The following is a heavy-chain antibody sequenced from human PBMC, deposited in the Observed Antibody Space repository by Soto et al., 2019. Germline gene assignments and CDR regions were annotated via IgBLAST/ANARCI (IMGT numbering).Heavy chain of an antibody. CDR2: ISYDGSNK. Sequence: ESGGGVVQPGRSLRLSCAASGFTFSSYGMHWVRQAPGKGLEWVAVISYDGSNKYYADSVKGRFTISRDNSKNTLYLQMNSLRAEDTAVYYCAKDGPYGDYADYYFDYWGQGTLVTVSS. CDR1: GFTFSSYG. J-gene: IGHJ4*02. V-gene: IGHV3-30*18. CDR3: AKDGPYGDYADYYFDY. D-gene: IGHD4-17*01.